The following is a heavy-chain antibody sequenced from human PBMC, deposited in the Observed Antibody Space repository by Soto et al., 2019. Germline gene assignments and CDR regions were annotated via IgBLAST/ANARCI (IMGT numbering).Heavy chain of an antibody. CDR2: IYYSGST. V-gene: IGHV4-31*03. CDR3: ASTPQSMIGGSWFDP. CDR1: GGPISNGAYY. D-gene: IGHD3-22*01. J-gene: IGHJ5*02. Sequence: PSETLSLTCTVSGGPISNGAYYWSWIRQHPGKGLEWIGYIYYSGSTYYNPSLKSRVTISVDTSENQFSLKLRSVTAADTAVYYCASTPQSMIGGSWFDPWGQGTLVTVSS.